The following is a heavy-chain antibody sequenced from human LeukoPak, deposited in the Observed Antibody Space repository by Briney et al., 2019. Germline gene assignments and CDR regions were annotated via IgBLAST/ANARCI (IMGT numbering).Heavy chain of an antibody. D-gene: IGHD3-10*01. CDR3: ARVGYYGSGTTDGMDV. CDR2: INHSGST. V-gene: IGHV4-39*07. CDR1: GGSISSSSYY. J-gene: IGHJ6*02. Sequence: SETLSLTCTVSGGSISSSSYYWSWIRQPPGKGLGWIGEINHSGSTNYNPSLKSRVTISVDTSKNQFSLKLSSVTAADTAVYYCARVGYYGSGTTDGMDVWGQGTTVTVSS.